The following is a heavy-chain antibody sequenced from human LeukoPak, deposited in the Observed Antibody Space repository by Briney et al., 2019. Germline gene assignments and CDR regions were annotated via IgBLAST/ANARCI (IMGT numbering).Heavy chain of an antibody. Sequence: SETLSLTCTVSGGSISSGDYYWSWIRQPPGKGLEWIGYIYYSGSTYYNPSLKSRVTISVDTSKNQFSLKLSSVTAADTAVYYRASVSGGYCSSTSCSQTNNWFDPWGQGTLVTVSS. CDR3: ASVSGGYCSSTSCSQTNNWFDP. J-gene: IGHJ5*02. CDR2: IYYSGST. CDR1: GGSISSGDYY. D-gene: IGHD2-2*01. V-gene: IGHV4-30-4*01.